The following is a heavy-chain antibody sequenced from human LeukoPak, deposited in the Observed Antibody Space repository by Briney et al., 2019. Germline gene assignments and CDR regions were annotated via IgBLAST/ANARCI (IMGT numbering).Heavy chain of an antibody. V-gene: IGHV4-38-2*01. CDR3: ARVCGYTTVAGRGNFDD. CDR2: TYHSGST. CDR1: AYSITTGYY. J-gene: IGHJ4*02. D-gene: IGHD6-19*01. Sequence: SATQSLICALSAYSITTGYYWAWIRQPPGKGLEWSGRTYHSGSTYYNPSLKSRVTISVDTYKNQFYLKMSSVTAADTAVYYCARVCGYTTVAGRGNFDDWGQGTLVTV.